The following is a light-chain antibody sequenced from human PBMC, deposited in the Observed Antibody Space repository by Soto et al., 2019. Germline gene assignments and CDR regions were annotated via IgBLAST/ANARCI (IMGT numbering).Light chain of an antibody. Sequence: QSELAQPASVSGSPGQPITSSCTGTGSDVGGYNYVSWYQQHPGKAPKLMIYEVSNRPSGVSNRFSGSKSGNTASLTISGLQAEDEADYYCSSYTSSSTLYVFGTGTKVTVL. CDR2: EVS. J-gene: IGLJ1*01. V-gene: IGLV2-14*01. CDR3: SSYTSSSTLYV. CDR1: GSDVGGYNY.